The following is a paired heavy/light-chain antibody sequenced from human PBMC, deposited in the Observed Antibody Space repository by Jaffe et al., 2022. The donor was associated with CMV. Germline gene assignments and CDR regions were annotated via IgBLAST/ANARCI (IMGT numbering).Light chain of an antibody. CDR2: KVS. V-gene: IGKV2-30*01. J-gene: IGKJ1*01. CDR1: QSLVFGDGNSY. Sequence: DAVMTQSPLSLPVTLGQPASISCRSSQSLVFGDGNSYLSWFHQKPGQSPRRLIYKVSNRDSGVPDRFSGSGSGTDFTLKISRVEAEDVGVYYCMQGSQWPWTFGQGTKVEIK. CDR3: MQGSQWPWT.
Heavy chain of an antibody. Sequence: EVQLVQSGAEVKKPGESLKISCKGSGFTFTTHWIAWARQMPGKGLEWVGIIYPAESVVQYSPSFQGRVTISADKSTSTAYLQWNSLEASDTAMYYCWKRIYDVRQFANDWFDPWGQGTLVTVSS. CDR3: WKRIYDVRQFANDWFDP. V-gene: IGHV5-51*01. D-gene: IGHD3-10*02. CDR2: IYPAESVV. J-gene: IGHJ5*02. CDR1: GFTFTTHW.